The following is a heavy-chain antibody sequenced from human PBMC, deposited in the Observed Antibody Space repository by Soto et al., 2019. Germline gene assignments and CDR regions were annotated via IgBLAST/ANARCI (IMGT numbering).Heavy chain of an antibody. CDR2: INPSGGST. CDR1: GYTFTSYY. V-gene: IGHV1-46*01. J-gene: IGHJ4*02. D-gene: IGHD1-1*01. Sequence: QVQLVQSGAEVKKPGASVKVSCKASGYTFTSYYMHWVRQAPGQGLEWMGIINPSGGSTSYAQKFQSRVTMTRDTSTSTGYRELSSLRSEDTAVYYCARENGRTPGYWGQGTLVTVSS. CDR3: ARENGRTPGY.